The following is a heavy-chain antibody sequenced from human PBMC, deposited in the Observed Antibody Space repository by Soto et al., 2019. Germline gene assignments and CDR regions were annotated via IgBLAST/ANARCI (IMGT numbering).Heavy chain of an antibody. V-gene: IGHV3-23*01. CDR3: AKDPSTGSADY. J-gene: IGHJ4*02. CDR2: LSKDGANE. D-gene: IGHD3-9*01. CDR1: GFILSNYA. Sequence: PGGSLRLSCTASGFILSNYAMNWVRQAPGKGLEWVSTLSKDGANEHYADSVKGRFTISRDGSKNTLYLRMNSLRAEDTAMYYCAKDPSTGSADYWGQGTQVTVSS.